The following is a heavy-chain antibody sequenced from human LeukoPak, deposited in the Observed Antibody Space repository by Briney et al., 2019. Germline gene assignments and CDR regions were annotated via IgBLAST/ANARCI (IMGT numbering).Heavy chain of an antibody. V-gene: IGHV3-49*04. Sequence: PGRSLRLSCTSSGFTCGTYAVSWVRQAPGKGLEWVAFIRSKTFGGTTEYAASVKGRFTISRDDSKSIAYLQMNSLKTEDTAVYYCTRYSGRTDYWGQGTLVSVSS. D-gene: IGHD5-18*01. CDR1: GFTCGTYA. J-gene: IGHJ4*02. CDR2: IRSKTFGGTT. CDR3: TRYSGRTDY.